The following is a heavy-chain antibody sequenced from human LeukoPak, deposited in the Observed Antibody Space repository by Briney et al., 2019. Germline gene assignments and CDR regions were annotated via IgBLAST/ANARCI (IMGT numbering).Heavy chain of an antibody. Sequence: ASVKVSCKTSGYTFTTYGVSWVRQAPGQGLEWMGWVSGYTGNTNYAERLQGRVTMTIDTSTSTVYMELTSLRSDDTAVYYCARGEVSASLYYFDFWGQGTLVTVS. CDR1: GYTFTTYG. D-gene: IGHD2-2*01. J-gene: IGHJ4*02. CDR2: VSGYTGNT. CDR3: ARGEVSASLYYFDF. V-gene: IGHV1-18*01.